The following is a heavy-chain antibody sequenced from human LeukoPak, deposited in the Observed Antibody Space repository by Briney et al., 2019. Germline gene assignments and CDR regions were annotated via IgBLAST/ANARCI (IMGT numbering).Heavy chain of an antibody. V-gene: IGHV1-18*01. CDR3: ATGGGDSYSDL. CDR1: GHTFTNYD. J-gene: IGHJ2*01. D-gene: IGHD3-10*01. CDR2: ITPYNGNT. Sequence: ASVTLSCNASGHTFTNYDISWVRHAPGKGLEWIGWITPYNGNTDSAKEFQGRITLTTDTSTSTAYMELRSLTSDDSAVYYCATGGGDSYSDLWGRGTLVTVSS.